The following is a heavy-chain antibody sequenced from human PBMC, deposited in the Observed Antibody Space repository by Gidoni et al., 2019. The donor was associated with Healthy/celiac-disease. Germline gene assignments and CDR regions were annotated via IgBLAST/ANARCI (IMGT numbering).Heavy chain of an antibody. Sequence: EVQLVESGGGLVKPGGSLRLSCAASGFTFSSYSMNWVRQAPGKGLEWVSSISSSSSYIYYADSVKGRFTISRDNAKNSLYLQMNSLRAEDTAVYYCARGQYCSGGSCYLTPFDYWGQGTLVTVSS. D-gene: IGHD2-15*01. CDR3: ARGQYCSGGSCYLTPFDY. J-gene: IGHJ4*02. CDR1: GFTFSSYS. CDR2: ISSSSSYI. V-gene: IGHV3-21*01.